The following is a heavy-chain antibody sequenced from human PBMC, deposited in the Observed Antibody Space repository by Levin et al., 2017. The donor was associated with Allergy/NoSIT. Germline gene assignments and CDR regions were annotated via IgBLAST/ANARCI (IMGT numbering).Heavy chain of an antibody. CDR1: GGSISSYY. J-gene: IGHJ6*02. V-gene: IGHV4-59*01. D-gene: IGHD5-12*01. CDR2: IYYSGST. Sequence: SQTLSLTCTVSGGSISSYYWSWIRQPPGKGLEWIGYIYYSGSTNYNPSLKSRVTISVDTSKNQFSLKLSSVTAADTAVYYCARSAIVATIRDYYYGMDVWGQGTTVTVSS. CDR3: ARSAIVATIRDYYYGMDV.